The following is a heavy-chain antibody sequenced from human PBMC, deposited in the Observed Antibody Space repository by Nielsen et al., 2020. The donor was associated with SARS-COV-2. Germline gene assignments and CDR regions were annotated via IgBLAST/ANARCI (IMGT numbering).Heavy chain of an antibody. D-gene: IGHD2-15*01. V-gene: IGHV3-20*04. J-gene: IGHJ6*02. CDR1: GFTFSSYD. CDR3: ARGVELPHQPPAMDV. CDR2: INWNGGST. Sequence: GGSLRLSCAASGFTFSSYDMHWVRQAPGKGLEWVSGINWNGGSTGYADSVKGRFTISRDNAKNSLYLQMNSLRTDDTAVYYCARGVELPHQPPAMDVWGQGTTVTVSS.